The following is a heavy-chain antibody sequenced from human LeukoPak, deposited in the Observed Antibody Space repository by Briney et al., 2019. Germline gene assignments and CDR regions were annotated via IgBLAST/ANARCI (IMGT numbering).Heavy chain of an antibody. CDR1: GGSFSGYY. D-gene: IGHD1-1*01. Sequence: PSETLSLTCAVCGGSFSGYYWSWIRQPPGKGLEWIGEINHSGSTNYNPSLKSRVTISVDTSKNQFSLKLSSVTAADTAVYYCASRPRGGTTVYNWFDPWGQGTLVTVSS. CDR3: ASRPRGGTTVYNWFDP. CDR2: INHSGST. J-gene: IGHJ5*02. V-gene: IGHV4-34*01.